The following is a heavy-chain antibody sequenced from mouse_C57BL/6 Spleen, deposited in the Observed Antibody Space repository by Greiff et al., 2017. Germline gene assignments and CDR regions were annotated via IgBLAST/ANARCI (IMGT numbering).Heavy chain of an antibody. V-gene: IGHV1-82*01. Sequence: QVQLKESGPELVKPGASVKISCKASGYAISSAWMNWVKQRPGKGLEGIGRIYPGDGDTNYNGKFQGKATRTADKASSTAYMQLSSRTSEDSAVYFCASSYFDVWGTGTTVTGSS. CDR2: IYPGDGDT. CDR3: ASSYFDV. J-gene: IGHJ1*03. CDR1: GYAISSAW.